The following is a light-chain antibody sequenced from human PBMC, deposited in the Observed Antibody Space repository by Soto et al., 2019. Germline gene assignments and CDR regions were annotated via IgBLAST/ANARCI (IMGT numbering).Light chain of an antibody. J-gene: IGKJ1*01. CDR2: AAS. CDR3: QNYNSGPWT. CDR1: QGISNY. Sequence: DIQMTQSPSSLSASVGDRVTITCRASQGISNYLAWYQQKPGKVPKLLIYAASTLQSGVTSRFSGSGSWTDFPLTISSLQPDYVSTDYCQNYNSGPWTFGQGTKVEIK. V-gene: IGKV1-27*01.